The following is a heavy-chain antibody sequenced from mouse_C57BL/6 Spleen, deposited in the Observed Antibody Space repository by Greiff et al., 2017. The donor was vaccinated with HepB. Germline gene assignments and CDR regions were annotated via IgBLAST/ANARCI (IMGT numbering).Heavy chain of an antibody. D-gene: IGHD2-4*01. CDR3: TRDYDYHWYFDV. Sequence: QVQLQQSGAELVRPGASVTLSCKASGYTFTDYEMHWVKQTPVHGLEWIGAIDPETGGTAYNQKFKGKAILTADKSSSTAYMELRSLTSEDSAVYYCTRDYDYHWYFDVWGTGTTVTVSS. V-gene: IGHV1-15*01. CDR1: GYTFTDYE. CDR2: IDPETGGT. J-gene: IGHJ1*03.